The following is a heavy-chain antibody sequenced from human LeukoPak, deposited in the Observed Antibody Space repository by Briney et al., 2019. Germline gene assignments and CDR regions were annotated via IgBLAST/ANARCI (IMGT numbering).Heavy chain of an antibody. CDR1: GYSISSGYY. CDR2: IYHSGST. Sequence: SETLSLTCAVSGYSISSGYYWGWIRQPPGKGLEWIGSIYHSGSTYYNPSLKSRVTISVDTSKNQFSLKLSSVTAADTAVYYCARRRGQWLVLWGQGTLVTVSS. CDR3: ARRRGQWLVL. J-gene: IGHJ4*02. D-gene: IGHD6-19*01. V-gene: IGHV4-38-2*01.